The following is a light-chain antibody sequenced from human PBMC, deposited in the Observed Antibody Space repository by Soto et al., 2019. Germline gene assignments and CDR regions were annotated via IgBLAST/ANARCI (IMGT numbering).Light chain of an antibody. Sequence: EIVLTQSPGTLSLSPGESATLSCRASQTVGSIYLAWYQQRPGQAPRLLIYAASSRATGIPDRISASGSGTDFTLTISRLEPEDFAVYYCQQYLTSAQTFGQGTKVELK. CDR1: QTVGSIY. CDR2: AAS. V-gene: IGKV3-20*01. J-gene: IGKJ1*01. CDR3: QQYLTSAQT.